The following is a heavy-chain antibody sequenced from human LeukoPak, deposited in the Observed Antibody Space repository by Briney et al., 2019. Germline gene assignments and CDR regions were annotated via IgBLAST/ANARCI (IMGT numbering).Heavy chain of an antibody. CDR3: ARDLNYYDSSPLARTFDI. CDR1: GFTFSSYA. Sequence: GGSLRLSCAASGFTFSSYAMHWVRQAPGKGLEWVAVISYDGSNKYYADSVKGRFTISRDNSKNTLYLQMNSLRAEDTAVYYCARDLNYYDSSPLARTFDIWGQGTMVTVSS. D-gene: IGHD3-22*01. CDR2: ISYDGSNK. J-gene: IGHJ3*02. V-gene: IGHV3-30-3*01.